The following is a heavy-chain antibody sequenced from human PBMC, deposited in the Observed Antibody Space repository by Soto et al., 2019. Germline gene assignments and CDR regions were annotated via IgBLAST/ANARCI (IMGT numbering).Heavy chain of an antibody. J-gene: IGHJ6*02. CDR3: AKGRNGVDV. CDR1: GFTFSSYA. CDR2: ITENGGGT. V-gene: IGHV3-23*01. Sequence: GGSLRLSCAASGFTFSSYAMTWVRQAPGKGLEWVSAITENGGGTYYADSVKGRFTISRDNSKNTLYLQMNSLRAEDTAVFYCAKGRNGVDVWGQGTKVTVYS.